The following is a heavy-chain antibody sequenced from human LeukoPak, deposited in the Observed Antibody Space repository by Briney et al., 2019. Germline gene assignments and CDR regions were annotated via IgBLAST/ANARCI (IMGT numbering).Heavy chain of an antibody. CDR2: FYTGGGP. Sequence: PSETLSLTCTVSGGSISLWQWNWIRQPAGMGLEWIGRFYTGGGPNYNPSLKSRVTMSLDTSKNQFFLKLSSDDTAVYYCARAYYDSSAYHHAVYFDYWGQGTLVTVSS. D-gene: IGHD3-22*01. CDR1: GGSISLWQ. V-gene: IGHV4-4*07. J-gene: IGHJ4*02. CDR3: ARAYYDSSAYHHAVYFDY.